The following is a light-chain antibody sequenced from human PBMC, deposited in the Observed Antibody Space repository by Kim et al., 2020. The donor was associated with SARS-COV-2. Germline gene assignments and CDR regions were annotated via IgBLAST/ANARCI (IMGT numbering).Light chain of an antibody. CDR2: DNT. Sequence: RVTSSCTGSGSNIGAGFDVHWYQHLPGTVPKLLIFDNTNRPSGVPDRFSGSKSGTSASLAITGLQAEDEAEYYCQSYDNSLRGYVFGTGTKVTVL. CDR1: GSNIGAGFD. V-gene: IGLV1-40*01. CDR3: QSYDNSLRGYV. J-gene: IGLJ1*01.